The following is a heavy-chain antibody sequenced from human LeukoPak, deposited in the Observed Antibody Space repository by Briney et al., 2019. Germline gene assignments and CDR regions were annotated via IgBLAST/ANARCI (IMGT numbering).Heavy chain of an antibody. J-gene: IGHJ3*02. Sequence: AGGSLRLSCAASGFTFSSYWMNWVRQAPGKGLEWVSSISGGGGNTYYADSVKGRFTISRDSSKNTLYLQMNSLRAEDTAVYHCAVFALRYFDWLFEDDAFDMWGQGTMVTVSS. D-gene: IGHD3-9*01. V-gene: IGHV3-23*01. CDR1: GFTFSSYW. CDR3: AVFALRYFDWLFEDDAFDM. CDR2: ISGGGGNT.